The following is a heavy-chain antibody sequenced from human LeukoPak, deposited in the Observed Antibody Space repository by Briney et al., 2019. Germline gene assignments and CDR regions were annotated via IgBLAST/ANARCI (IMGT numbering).Heavy chain of an antibody. D-gene: IGHD2-2*01. CDR3: ARDCSSTSCKGDY. Sequence: GGSLRLSCAASGFTFSSYSMNWVRQAPGKGLEWVSYISSSSSTIYYADSVKGRFTISRDNAKNSLYLQMNSLRAEDTAVYYCARDCSSTSCKGDYWGQGTLVTVSS. CDR2: ISSSSSTI. V-gene: IGHV3-48*04. J-gene: IGHJ4*02. CDR1: GFTFSSYS.